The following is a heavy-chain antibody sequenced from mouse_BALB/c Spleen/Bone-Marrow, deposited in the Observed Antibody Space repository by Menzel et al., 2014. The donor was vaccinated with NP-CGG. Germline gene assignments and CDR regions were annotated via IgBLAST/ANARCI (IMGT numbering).Heavy chain of an antibody. CDR2: IDPAIFT. CDR3: ASYRYGWYFDV. D-gene: IGHD2-14*01. Sequence: EVQLQESGAELVKPGASVKLSCTASGFNIKDTYLHWVKQRPEQVLDWIGRIDPAIFTKYDPKFQGKATITADTSSNTAYLHLSSLTSEDAAVHYCASYRYGWYFDVWGAGTTVTVSS. V-gene: IGHV14-3*02. J-gene: IGHJ1*01. CDR1: GFNIKDTY.